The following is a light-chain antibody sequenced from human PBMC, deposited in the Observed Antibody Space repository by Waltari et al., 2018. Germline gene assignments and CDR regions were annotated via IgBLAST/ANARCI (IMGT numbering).Light chain of an antibody. V-gene: IGKV3-15*01. Sequence: EIVMTQSPATLSVSLGERATLSCRASQGVGANLAWYQQPPGQAPTRLIYRASTRAAGVPARFSGSGSATEFTLTITGLQAQDFAVYYCQQYEDWPRTFGQGTRVEIK. CDR3: QQYEDWPRT. CDR2: RAS. CDR1: QGVGAN. J-gene: IGKJ1*01.